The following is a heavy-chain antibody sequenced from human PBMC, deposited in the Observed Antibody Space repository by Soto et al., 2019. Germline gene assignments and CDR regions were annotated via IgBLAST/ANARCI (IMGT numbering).Heavy chain of an antibody. CDR3: ARGGTGPYAHLSWFDP. CDR1: GGTVNSYV. D-gene: IGHD1-1*01. Sequence: QVQLVQSGAVVKKPGSSVKVSCKASGGTVNSYVISWVRQAPGQGLEWMGGIIPIFETANYAQKFQGRVTITADESTTTADRELSSLTSEDTAIYYCARGGTGPYAHLSWFDPWGQGTLVTVSS. J-gene: IGHJ5*02. CDR2: IIPIFETA. V-gene: IGHV1-69*12.